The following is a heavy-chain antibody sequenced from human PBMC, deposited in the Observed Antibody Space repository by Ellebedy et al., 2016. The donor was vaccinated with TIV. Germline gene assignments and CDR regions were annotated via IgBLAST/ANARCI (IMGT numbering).Heavy chain of an antibody. CDR1: GDSFSRYW. CDR2: IKQDGSEE. J-gene: IGHJ4*02. V-gene: IGHV3-7*01. Sequence: GESLKISCAGFGDSFSRYWLNWVRQAPGKGLEWVANIKQDGSEENFVDSVKGRFTISRDNAKNSMYLQMNSLRGDDSAVYYCARDYHDTSGFYYAFGDYWGQGSLVTVSS. D-gene: IGHD3-22*01. CDR3: ARDYHDTSGFYYAFGDY.